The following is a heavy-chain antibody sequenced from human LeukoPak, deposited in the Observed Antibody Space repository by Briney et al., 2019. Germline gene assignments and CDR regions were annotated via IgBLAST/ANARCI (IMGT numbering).Heavy chain of an antibody. CDR1: GFTFSSYA. Sequence: PGGSLRLSCAASGFTFSSYALGWVRQAPGKELEWVSAISDSGSSTYYADFVKGRFTISRDNSKNTLFLQIHSLRAEDTATYYCAKHYGSGTYYNYFTYWGQGTLVSVSS. CDR2: ISDSGSST. V-gene: IGHV3-23*01. CDR3: AKHYGSGTYYNYFTY. D-gene: IGHD3-10*01. J-gene: IGHJ4*02.